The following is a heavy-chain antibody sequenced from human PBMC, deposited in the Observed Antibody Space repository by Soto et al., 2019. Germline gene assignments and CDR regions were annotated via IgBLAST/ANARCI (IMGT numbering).Heavy chain of an antibody. Sequence: QVQLVQSGAEVKKPGSSVKVCCKASGGTFSSYAISWVRQAPGQGLEWMGGIIPIFGTANYAQKFQGRVTITADESTSTAYMELSSLRSEDTAVYYCARSSSRWYADWFDPWGQGTLVTVSS. J-gene: IGHJ5*02. D-gene: IGHD6-13*01. V-gene: IGHV1-69*01. CDR2: IIPIFGTA. CDR3: ARSSSRWYADWFDP. CDR1: GGTFSSYA.